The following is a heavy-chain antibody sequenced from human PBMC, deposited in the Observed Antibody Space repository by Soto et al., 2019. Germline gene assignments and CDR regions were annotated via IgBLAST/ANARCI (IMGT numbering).Heavy chain of an antibody. CDR1: GFTFDDYA. D-gene: IGHD3-22*01. V-gene: IGHV3-9*01. Sequence: ESGGGLVQPGRSLRLSCAASGFTFDDYAMHWVRQAPGKGLEWASGISWNSGSIGYADSVKGRFTISRDNAKNSLYLQMNSLRAEDTALYYCAKEAGDYYDSSGFGAFDIWGQGTMVTVSS. CDR2: ISWNSGSI. CDR3: AKEAGDYYDSSGFGAFDI. J-gene: IGHJ3*02.